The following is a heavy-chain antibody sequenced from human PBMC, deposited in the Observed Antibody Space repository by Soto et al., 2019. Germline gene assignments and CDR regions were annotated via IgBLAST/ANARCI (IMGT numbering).Heavy chain of an antibody. CDR1: GYTFTSYY. D-gene: IGHD3-22*01. CDR3: ASEGSITPNYYDSSGYPLFDY. CDR2: INPSGGST. Sequence: QVQLVQSGAEVKKPGASVKVSCKASGYTFTSYYMHWVRQAPGQGLEWMGIINPSGGSTSYAQKFQGRVTMTRDTSTSTVYMELSSLRSEDTAVYYCASEGSITPNYYDSSGYPLFDYWGQGTLVTVSS. V-gene: IGHV1-46*01. J-gene: IGHJ4*02.